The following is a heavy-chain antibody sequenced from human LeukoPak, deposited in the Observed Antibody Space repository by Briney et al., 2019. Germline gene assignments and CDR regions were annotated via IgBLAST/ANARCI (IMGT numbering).Heavy chain of an antibody. CDR2: IIPIFGTA. D-gene: IGHD4-17*01. CDR1: GGTFSSYA. CDR3: ASLKGHTVTTSDWFDP. V-gene: IGHV1-69*13. Sequence: SVKVSCKASGGTFSSYAISWVRQAPGQGLEWMGGIIPIFGTANYAQKFQGRVTITADESTSTAYLELSSLGSEDTAVYYCASLKGHTVTTSDWFDPWGQGTLVTVSS. J-gene: IGHJ5*02.